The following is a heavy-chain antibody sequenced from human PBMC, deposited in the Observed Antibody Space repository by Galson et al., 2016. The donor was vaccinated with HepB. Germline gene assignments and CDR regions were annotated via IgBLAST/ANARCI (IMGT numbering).Heavy chain of an antibody. CDR1: GFTFSSYW. J-gene: IGHJ4*02. Sequence: SLRLSCAASGFTFSSYWMVWVRQAPGKGLEWIGEIYHSGYTNYHPSLKSRVTISVDKSKNQFSLKLSSVTAADTAVCFCARTTSGAGGNDYWGPGTLVTVSS. D-gene: IGHD2-2*01. CDR2: IYHSGYT. CDR3: ARTTSGAGGNDY. V-gene: IGHV4-4*01.